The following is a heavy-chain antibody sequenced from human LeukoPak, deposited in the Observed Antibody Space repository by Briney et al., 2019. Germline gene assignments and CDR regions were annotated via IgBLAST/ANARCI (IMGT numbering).Heavy chain of an antibody. V-gene: IGHV4-34*01. J-gene: IGHJ1*01. CDR2: INHSGST. CDR3: ARGSRDGYNSGPEPYFQH. Sequence: SETLSLTCAVYGGSFSGYYWSWIRQPPGKGLEWIGEINHSGSTNYNPSLKSRVTISVDTSKNQFSLKLSSVTAADTAVYYCARGSRDGYNSGPEPYFQHWGQGTLVTVSS. CDR1: GGSFSGYY. D-gene: IGHD5-24*01.